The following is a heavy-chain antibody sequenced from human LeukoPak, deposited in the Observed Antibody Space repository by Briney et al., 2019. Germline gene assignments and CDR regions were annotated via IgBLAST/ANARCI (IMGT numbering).Heavy chain of an antibody. J-gene: IGHJ3*02. V-gene: IGHV3-7*03. CDR1: GFTLRGYW. D-gene: IGHD3-22*01. Sequence: GGSLRLSCAASGFTLRGYWMSWVRQAPGKGVEWVANIKQDGSEKYYVDSVRGRFTISKDNAENSLSLQLNSLRAEDTAVYFCANHRIVVGAFDIWGQGTMVTDSS. CDR3: ANHRIVVGAFDI. CDR2: IKQDGSEK.